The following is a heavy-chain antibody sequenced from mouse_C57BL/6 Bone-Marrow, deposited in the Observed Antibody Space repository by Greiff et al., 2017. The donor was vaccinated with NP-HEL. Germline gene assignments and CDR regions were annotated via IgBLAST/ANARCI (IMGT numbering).Heavy chain of an antibody. Sequence: EVKLVESGGGLVQPGGSLSLSCAASGFTFTDYYMSWVRQPPGKALEWLGFIRNKANGYTTEYSASVKGRFTISRDNYQSILYLQMNALRAEDSATYYCARYEIAPFDYWGQGTTLTVAS. CDR1: GFTFTDYY. J-gene: IGHJ2*01. CDR3: ARYEIAPFDY. V-gene: IGHV7-3*01. CDR2: IRNKANGYTT. D-gene: IGHD6-1*01.